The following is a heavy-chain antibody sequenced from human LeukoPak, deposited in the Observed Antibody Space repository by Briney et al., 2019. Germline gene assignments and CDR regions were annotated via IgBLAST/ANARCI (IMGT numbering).Heavy chain of an antibody. CDR1: GGSISSSSYY. J-gene: IGHJ4*02. V-gene: IGHV4-39*07. CDR3: ARGAGNDY. CDR2: IYYSGST. Sequence: SETLSLTCTVSGGSISSSSYYWGWIRQPPGKGLEWIGSIYYSGSTYYNPSLKSRVTISVDTSKNQFSLKLSAVTAADTAVYYCARGAGNDYWGQGTLVTVSS.